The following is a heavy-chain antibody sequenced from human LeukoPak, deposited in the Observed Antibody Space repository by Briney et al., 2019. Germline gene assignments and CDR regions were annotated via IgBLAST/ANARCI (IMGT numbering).Heavy chain of an antibody. Sequence: PSETLSLTCTVSGGSISGGSYYWGWIRQPPGKGLEWIGSISYSGSTYYTPSLKSRVTVSVETSKNQFSLKLSSVTAADTAVYYCATHTYDSSGYYFVYWGQGTLITVSS. D-gene: IGHD3-22*01. J-gene: IGHJ4*02. V-gene: IGHV4-39*01. CDR1: GGSISGGSYY. CDR2: ISYSGST. CDR3: ATHTYDSSGYYFVY.